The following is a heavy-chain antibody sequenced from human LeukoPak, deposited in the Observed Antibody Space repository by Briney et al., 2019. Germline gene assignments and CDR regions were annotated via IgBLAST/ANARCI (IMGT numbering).Heavy chain of an antibody. D-gene: IGHD4-23*01. CDR2: IYPDDSDT. V-gene: IGHV5-51*01. J-gene: IGHJ4*02. CDR3: ARLMNRYGGNLD. CDR1: EYSFPNYC. Sequence: GESLKISCKHSEYSFPNYCIGWVRQMPGKGLEWMGIIYPDDSDTRYNPSFQGQVTISADKSISTAYLQWSSLKASDTAMYYCARLMNRYGGNLDWGQGTLVTVSS.